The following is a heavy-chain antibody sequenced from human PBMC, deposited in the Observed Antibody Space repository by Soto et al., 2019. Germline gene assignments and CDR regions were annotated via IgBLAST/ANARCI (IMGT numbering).Heavy chain of an antibody. CDR1: SGSISSSDYY. Sequence: NPSETLSLTCSVSSGSISSSDYYWSLIRQPPGKGLEWIGYINYSGRTYYKPSLKSRVTISVDTSKNQFSLRLTSVTAADTAVYYCARLTDCGGDCPLFDSWGQGTLVTVSS. D-gene: IGHD2-21*02. CDR2: INYSGRT. V-gene: IGHV4-30-4*02. CDR3: ARLTDCGGDCPLFDS. J-gene: IGHJ4*02.